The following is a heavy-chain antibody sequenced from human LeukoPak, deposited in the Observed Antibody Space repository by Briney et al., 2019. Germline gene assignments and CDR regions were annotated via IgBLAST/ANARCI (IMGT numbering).Heavy chain of an antibody. CDR3: ARQSWDTAMVYYFDY. Sequence: GESLKISCKGSGYSFTSYWIGWVRQMPGKGLEWMVIIYPGDSDTRYSPSFQGQVTISADKSISTAYLQWSSLKASDTAMYYCARQSWDTAMVYYFDYWGQGTLVTVSS. D-gene: IGHD5-18*01. J-gene: IGHJ4*02. V-gene: IGHV5-51*01. CDR1: GYSFTSYW. CDR2: IYPGDSDT.